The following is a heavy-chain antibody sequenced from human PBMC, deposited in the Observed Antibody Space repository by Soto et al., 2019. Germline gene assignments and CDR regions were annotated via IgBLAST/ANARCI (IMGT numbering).Heavy chain of an antibody. CDR2: ISGSGGST. D-gene: IGHD5-18*01. CDR3: ASRDTAMVRIYYYYGMDV. V-gene: IGHV3-23*01. Sequence: EVQLLESGGGLVQPGGSLRLSCAASGFTFSSYAMSWVRQAPGKGLEWVSAISGSGGSTYYADSVKGRYTISRDNSKNTLYLQMNSLRAEDTAVYYCASRDTAMVRIYYYYGMDVWGQGTTVTVSS. CDR1: GFTFSSYA. J-gene: IGHJ6*02.